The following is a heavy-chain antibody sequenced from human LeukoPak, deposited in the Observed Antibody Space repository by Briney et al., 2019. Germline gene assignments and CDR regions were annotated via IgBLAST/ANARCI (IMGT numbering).Heavy chain of an antibody. CDR3: AKDIGAAGLFDH. D-gene: IGHD6-13*01. J-gene: IGHJ4*02. CDR2: ISWSSGRI. Sequence: PGRSLRLSCGASGFMFDDYTMHWVRQAPGKGLEGVSDISWSSGRIGYADSVKGRFTISRDNAKNSLFLQMNSLRVEDTAFYYCAKDIGAAGLFDHWGQGTLVTVSS. V-gene: IGHV3-9*01. CDR1: GFMFDDYT.